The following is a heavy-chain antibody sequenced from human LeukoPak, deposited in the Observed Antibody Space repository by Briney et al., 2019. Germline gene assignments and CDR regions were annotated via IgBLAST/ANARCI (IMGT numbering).Heavy chain of an antibody. CDR1: GGSTSSYY. CDR2: IYYSGST. J-gene: IGHJ6*03. Sequence: SETLSLTCTVSGGSTSSYYWSWIRQPPGKGLEWIGHIYYSGSTNYNPSLKSRVTISVDTSKNQFSLKLSSVTAADTAVYYCAREDLYYYYMDVWGKGTTVTVSS. V-gene: IGHV4-59*01. CDR3: AREDLYYYYMDV.